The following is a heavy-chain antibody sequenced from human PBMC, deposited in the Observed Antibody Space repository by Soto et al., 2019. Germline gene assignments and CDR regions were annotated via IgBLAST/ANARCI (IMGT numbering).Heavy chain of an antibody. CDR1: GYTFTRNG. V-gene: IGHV1-18*01. CDR3: VKDRDSNRWPSRDV. CDR2: ISPNSGNT. D-gene: IGHD3-22*01. J-gene: IGHJ6*02. Sequence: QVHLVQSGAEVKKPGASVNVSCKTSGYTFTRNGISWVRQAPGQGLEWMGWISPNSGNTRYAQKLQDRVIMTTDTSTGTAYMELRSLRSDDTAVYYCVKDRDSNRWPSRDVWGPGTKVTVSS.